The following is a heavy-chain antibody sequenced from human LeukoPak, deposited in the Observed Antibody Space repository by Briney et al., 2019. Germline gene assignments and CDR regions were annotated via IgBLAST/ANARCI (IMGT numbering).Heavy chain of an antibody. CDR2: ISTYNGNT. CDR3: ARERRDDYNWDASHI. D-gene: IGHD5-24*01. J-gene: IGHJ3*02. Sequence: ASVKVSCKASGYTFTSYDVSWVRQAPGQGLEWMGWISTYNGNTNYPQKLQGRVTMTTDTSTSTAYVELRSLRSDDTAVYYCARERRDDYNWDASHIWGQGTMVTVSS. V-gene: IGHV1-18*01. CDR1: GYTFTSYD.